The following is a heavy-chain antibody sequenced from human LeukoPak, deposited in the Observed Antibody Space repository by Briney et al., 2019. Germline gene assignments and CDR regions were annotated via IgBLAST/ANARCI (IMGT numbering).Heavy chain of an antibody. CDR3: ARTPREYQLPSDY. Sequence: GASVKVSCKASGYTFTGYYIYWVRQAPGQGLEWMGWINPNSGGTNYAQKFQGRVTMTRDTSITTAYMDLSRLISDDTAVYYWARTPREYQLPSDYWGQGTLVTVSS. CDR1: GYTFTGYY. CDR2: INPNSGGT. D-gene: IGHD2-2*01. J-gene: IGHJ4*02. V-gene: IGHV1-2*02.